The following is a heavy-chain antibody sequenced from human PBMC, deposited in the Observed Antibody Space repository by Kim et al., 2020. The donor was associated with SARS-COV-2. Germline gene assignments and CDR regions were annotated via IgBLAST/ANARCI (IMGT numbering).Heavy chain of an antibody. V-gene: IGHV1-18*01. CDR3: ARDEGYSSGFSYY. Sequence: YAQKLQGRVTMTADTSTSTGYMELRSLRSDDTAVYYCARDEGYSSGFSYYWGQGTLVTVSS. D-gene: IGHD6-19*01. J-gene: IGHJ4*02.